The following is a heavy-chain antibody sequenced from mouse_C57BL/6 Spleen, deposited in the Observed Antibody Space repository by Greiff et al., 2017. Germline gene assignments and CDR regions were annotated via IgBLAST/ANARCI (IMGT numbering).Heavy chain of an antibody. CDR3: ARWGSSGYERFAY. D-gene: IGHD3-2*02. V-gene: IGHV1-59*01. J-gene: IGHJ3*01. CDR2: IDPSDSYT. CDR1: GYTFTSYW. Sequence: VQLQQPGAELVRPGTSVKLSCKASGYTFTSYWMHWVKQRPGQGLEWIGVIDPSDSYTNYNQKFKGKATLTVDTSSSTAYMQLSSLTSEDSAVYYCARWGSSGYERFAYWGQGTLVTVSA.